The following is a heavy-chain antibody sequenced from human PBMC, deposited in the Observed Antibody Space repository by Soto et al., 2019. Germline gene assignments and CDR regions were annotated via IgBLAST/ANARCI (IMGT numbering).Heavy chain of an antibody. CDR1: GGSISSHNSY. D-gene: IGHD3-3*01. CDR3: ARVLFGRGNWFDP. Sequence: SETLSLTCTVSGGSISSHNSYWCWIRQHPGKGLEWIGCIYYSGTTYYSPSLRSRVTISVDTSKNQFSLKLSSVTAVDTAVYYCARVLFGRGNWFDPWGQGTLVT. J-gene: IGHJ5*02. CDR2: IYYSGTT. V-gene: IGHV4-31*03.